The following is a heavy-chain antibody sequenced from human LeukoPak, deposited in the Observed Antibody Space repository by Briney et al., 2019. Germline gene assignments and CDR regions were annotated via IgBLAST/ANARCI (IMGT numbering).Heavy chain of an antibody. CDR1: GFTFHRFW. D-gene: IGHD5-24*01. V-gene: IGHV3-7*01. CDR2: MKQDGSEI. J-gene: IGHJ4*02. Sequence: PGGSLRLSCAASGFTFHRFWISWVRQAPGKGLEWVANMKQDGSEIYYVDSVKGRFTISRDNAKNSLYLQMSRLRAEDTAIYFCAIEATITAYNFDYWGQGTLVTVSS. CDR3: AIEATITAYNFDY.